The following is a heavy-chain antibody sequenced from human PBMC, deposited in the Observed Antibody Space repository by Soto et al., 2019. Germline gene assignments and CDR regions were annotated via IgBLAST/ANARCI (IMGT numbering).Heavy chain of an antibody. Sequence: PSETLSLTCTFSVVSVSSGSYYCSWVRQPPGKGLEWIGYIYYSGSTNYNPSLKSRVTISVDTSKNQFSLKLSSVTAADTAVYYCASSIAAAGTCFDYWGQGTLGTVSS. J-gene: IGHJ4*02. CDR3: ASSIAAAGTCFDY. CDR2: IYYSGST. CDR1: VVSVSSGSYY. D-gene: IGHD6-13*01. V-gene: IGHV4-61*01.